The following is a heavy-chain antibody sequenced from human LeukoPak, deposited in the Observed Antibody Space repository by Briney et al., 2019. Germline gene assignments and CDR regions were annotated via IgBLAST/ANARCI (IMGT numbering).Heavy chain of an antibody. CDR1: GYSISSGYY. Sequence: SETLSLTCTVSGYSISSGYYWGWIRQPPGKGLEWIGSIYHSGSTYYNPSLKSRVTISVDTSKNQFSLKLSSVTAADTAVYYCARDSAVLLWFGELDDYWGQGTLVTVSS. V-gene: IGHV4-38-2*02. CDR3: ARDSAVLLWFGELDDY. J-gene: IGHJ4*02. CDR2: IYHSGST. D-gene: IGHD3-10*01.